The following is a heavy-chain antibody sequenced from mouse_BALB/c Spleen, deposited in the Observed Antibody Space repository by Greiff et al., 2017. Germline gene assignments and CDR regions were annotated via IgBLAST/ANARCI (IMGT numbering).Heavy chain of an antibody. J-gene: IGHJ4*01. Sequence: VQLQQSGPGLVAPSQSLSITCTVSGFSLTGYGVNWVRQPPGKGLEWLGMIWGDGSTDYNSALKSRLSISKDNSKSQVFLKMNSLQTDDTARYYCARDGSSYLYAMDYWGQGTSVTVSS. CDR3: ARDGSSYLYAMDY. V-gene: IGHV2-6-7*01. D-gene: IGHD1-1*01. CDR2: IWGDGST. CDR1: GFSLTGYG.